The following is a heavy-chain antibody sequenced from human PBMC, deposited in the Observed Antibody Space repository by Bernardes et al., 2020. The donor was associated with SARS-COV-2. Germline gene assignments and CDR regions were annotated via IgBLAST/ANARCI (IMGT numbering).Heavy chain of an antibody. CDR1: GYTFTGYY. J-gene: IGHJ6*03. CDR2: INPNSGGT. Sequence: ASVKVSCKASGYTFTGYYMHWVRQAPGQGLEWMGWINPNSGGTNYAQKFQGRVTMTRDTSISTAYMELSRLRSDDTAVYYCARGYCSSTSCYSFPMDVWGKGTTVTVSS. CDR3: ARGYCSSTSCYSFPMDV. V-gene: IGHV1-2*02. D-gene: IGHD2-2*02.